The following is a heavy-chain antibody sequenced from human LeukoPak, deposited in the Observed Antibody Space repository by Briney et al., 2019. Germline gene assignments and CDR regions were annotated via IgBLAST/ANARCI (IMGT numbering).Heavy chain of an antibody. CDR2: IYSSGTI. Sequence: PSETLSLTCTVSGGSISGYYWNWIRQSPEKGLEWIGYIYSSGTINYNPSLKARVTMSIDTSRNQFSLKLSSVTPADTAVYYCAKSRSLGLQYFDNWGQGTLATVSS. CDR1: GGSISGYY. V-gene: IGHV4-59*01. D-gene: IGHD1-7*01. J-gene: IGHJ4*02. CDR3: AKSRSLGLQYFDN.